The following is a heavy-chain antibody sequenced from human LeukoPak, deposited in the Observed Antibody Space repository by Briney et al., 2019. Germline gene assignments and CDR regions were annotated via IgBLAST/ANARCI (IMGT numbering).Heavy chain of an antibody. CDR2: INPNSGGT. CDR1: GYTFTGYY. CDR3: ARVRDGYNWGFDY. Sequence: GASEKVSCKASGYTFTGYYMHWVRQAPGQGLEWMGWINPNSGGTNYAQKFQGRVTMTRDTSISTAYMELSRLRSDDTAVYYCARVRDGYNWGFDYWGQGTLVTVSS. V-gene: IGHV1-2*02. J-gene: IGHJ4*02. D-gene: IGHD5-24*01.